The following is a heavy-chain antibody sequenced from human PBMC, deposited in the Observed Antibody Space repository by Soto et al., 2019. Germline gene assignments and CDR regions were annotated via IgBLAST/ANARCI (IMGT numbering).Heavy chain of an antibody. CDR3: ARGRDEYKLGNV. V-gene: IGHV4-34*01. CDR2: IHPSGST. Sequence: LSLTCAVSGGSLSDYYWPWIRQSPGKGLEWIGEIHPSGSTYYNPSLRSRVTISVDTSKNQFSLKLTSLTAADTAIYYCARGRDEYKLGNVWGHGTTVTVSS. D-gene: IGHD1-1*01. CDR1: GGSLSDYY. J-gene: IGHJ6*02.